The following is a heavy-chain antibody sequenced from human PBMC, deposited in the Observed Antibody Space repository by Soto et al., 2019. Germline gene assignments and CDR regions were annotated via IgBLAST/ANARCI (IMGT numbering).Heavy chain of an antibody. CDR3: VRRGVQGKGG. CDR1: GYTFTSYD. D-gene: IGHD3-10*01. V-gene: IGHV1-8*01. Sequence: QVQLVQSGAEVKKPGASVKVSCKASGYTFTSYDINWVRQATGQGLEWMGWMNPNSGNTGYAQKLQGRVTMTRNTSINTAYMGPRSLRFEDTAVILFVRRGVQGKGGWGQGNKV. J-gene: IGHJ6*02. CDR2: MNPNSGNT.